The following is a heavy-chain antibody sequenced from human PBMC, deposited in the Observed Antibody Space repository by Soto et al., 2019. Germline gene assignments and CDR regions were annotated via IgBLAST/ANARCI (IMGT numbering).Heavy chain of an antibody. CDR2: ISAYNGNT. D-gene: IGHD2-2*01. CDR1: GYSFTSYG. J-gene: IGHJ5*02. Sequence: ASGKVSCKASGYSFTSYGSSWVGQAPGQGLEWMGWISAYNGNTNYAQKLQGRVTMTTDTSTSTAYMELRSLRSDDTAVYYCARDGIVVVPAAIGWFDPWGQGTLVTVSS. CDR3: ARDGIVVVPAAIGWFDP. V-gene: IGHV1-18*04.